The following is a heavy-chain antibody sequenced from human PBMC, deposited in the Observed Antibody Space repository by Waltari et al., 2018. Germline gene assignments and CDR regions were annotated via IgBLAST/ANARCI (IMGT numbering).Heavy chain of an antibody. D-gene: IGHD2-21*02. V-gene: IGHV1-2*06. CDR2: IILDSGVT. CDR3: ARGRNDLSAFFDP. Sequence: QVQLVQSGAEVTKPGASVKVSCQASGSRFTGYYLHWLRQAPGQGLEWMGRIILDSGVTKYAQNFQGRVTMTRDTSTNTAYMELNSLTSDDTAVYYCARGRNDLSAFFDPWGQGTLVAVSS. CDR1: GSRFTGYY. J-gene: IGHJ5*02.